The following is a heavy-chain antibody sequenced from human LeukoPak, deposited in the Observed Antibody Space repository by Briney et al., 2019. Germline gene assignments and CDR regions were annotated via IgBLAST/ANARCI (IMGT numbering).Heavy chain of an antibody. D-gene: IGHD3-10*01. CDR1: GFIFRSFW. V-gene: IGHV3-7*01. CDR3: ARDVYGSGRKSDY. CDR2: IKDDGSEK. J-gene: IGHJ4*02. Sequence: GGSVRLTCAASGFIFRSFWMSWVRQAPGKGLEWVANIKDDGSEKYFVDSAKGRFTISRDNAKNSLYLQMNSLRAEDTAVYYCARDVYGSGRKSDYWGQGTLVTVSS.